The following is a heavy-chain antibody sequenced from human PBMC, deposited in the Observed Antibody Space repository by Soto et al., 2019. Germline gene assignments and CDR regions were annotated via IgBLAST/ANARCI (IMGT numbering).Heavy chain of an antibody. CDR3: AKDKGVPDY. CDR1: GFTFSSYA. V-gene: IGHV3-23*01. D-gene: IGHD3-10*01. Sequence: PGESLKISCAASGFTFSSYAMSWVRQAPGKGLEWVSAISGSGGSTYYADSVKGRFTISRDNSKNTLYLQMNSLRAEDTAVYYCAKDKGVPDYWGQGTLVTVSS. CDR2: ISGSGGST. J-gene: IGHJ4*02.